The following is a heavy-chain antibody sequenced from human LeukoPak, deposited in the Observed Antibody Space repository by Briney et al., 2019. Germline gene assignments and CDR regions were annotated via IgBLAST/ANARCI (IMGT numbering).Heavy chain of an antibody. CDR3: ATVYCSAGRGYSGSSPDYYYYYYMDV. CDR2: IYYRGST. D-gene: IGHD2-15*01. Sequence: SETLSLTCTLSVGSISSYYGSWIRQPPGRGLEWIGYIYYRGSTNYNTSRKSRVTISVEQFKNHFAPKLSSVTAADPAVYYCATVYCSAGRGYSGSSPDYYYYYYMDVWGTGTTVTVSS. CDR1: VGSISSYY. J-gene: IGHJ6*03. V-gene: IGHV4-59*01.